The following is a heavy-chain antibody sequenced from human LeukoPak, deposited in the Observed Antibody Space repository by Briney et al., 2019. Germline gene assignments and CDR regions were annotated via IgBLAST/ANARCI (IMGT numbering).Heavy chain of an antibody. CDR3: AKDVLYSSSWYHYFDY. J-gene: IGHJ4*02. CDR2: ISGSGGST. V-gene: IGHV3-23*01. D-gene: IGHD6-13*01. CDR1: GFTFSSYA. Sequence: GGSLRLSCAASGFTFSSYAMSWVRQAPGKGLEWVSAISGSGGSTYYADSVKGRFTISRDNSKNTLCLQMNSLRAEDTAVYYCAKDVLYSSSWYHYFDYWGQGTLVTVSS.